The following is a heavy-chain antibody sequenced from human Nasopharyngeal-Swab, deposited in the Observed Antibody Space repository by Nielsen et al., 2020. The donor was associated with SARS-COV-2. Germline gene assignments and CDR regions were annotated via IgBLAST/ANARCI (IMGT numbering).Heavy chain of an antibody. Sequence: GGSLRLSCAASGLTLSDNYMSWIRQAPGKGREWVSYISSSGSTIYYADSVKARFTISRDNAKNSLYLQMKSLRAEDTAVYYCARVGWWFHYYFDYWGQGTLATVSS. D-gene: IGHD2-15*01. J-gene: IGHJ4*02. CDR1: GLTLSDNY. CDR3: ARVGWWFHYYFDY. CDR2: ISSSGSTI. V-gene: IGHV3-11*04.